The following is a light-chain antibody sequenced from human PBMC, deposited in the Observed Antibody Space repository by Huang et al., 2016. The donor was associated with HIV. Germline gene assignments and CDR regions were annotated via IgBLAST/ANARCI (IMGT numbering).Light chain of an antibody. V-gene: IGKV3-20*01. J-gene: IGKJ3*01. Sequence: EIVLTQSPGTLSLSPGERATLSCRASPSVGIYLAWDQQKPGQAPRLLIYGAATRVTGIPDRFSGGGSGTDFTLSISRLEPEDFAVYYCQQYERPPDTFGPGTKVNIK. CDR1: PSVGIY. CDR2: GAA. CDR3: QQYERPPDT.